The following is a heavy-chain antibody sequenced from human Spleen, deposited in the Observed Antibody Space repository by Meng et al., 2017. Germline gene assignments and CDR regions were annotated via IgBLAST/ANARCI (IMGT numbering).Heavy chain of an antibody. CDR1: GFTFSSYA. V-gene: IGHV3-33*08. CDR2: TWFDGSNK. CDR3: ARDDRVGRLGY. D-gene: IGHD1-26*01. J-gene: IGHJ4*02. Sequence: GGSLRLSCAASGFTFSSYAMNWVRQTPGRGLEWVALTWFDGSNKFYAKSVKGRFTISRDNGKNVLYLHMNSLRAEDTAVYYCARDDRVGRLGYWGQGTLVTVSS.